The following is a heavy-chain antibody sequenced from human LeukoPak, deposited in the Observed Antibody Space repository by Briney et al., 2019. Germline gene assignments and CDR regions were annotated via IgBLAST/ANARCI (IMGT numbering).Heavy chain of an antibody. CDR2: ISHNGGTI. J-gene: IGHJ1*01. CDR1: GFTFSTYY. Sequence: GGSLRLSCAASGFTFSTYYMSWVRQAPGKGLERISYISHNGGTIYYADSVRGRFTISRDNANNFLYLQMNSLRAEDTALYYCARAYKDRSLAGKKEFFQHWGQGTLVTVSS. D-gene: IGHD6-19*01. CDR3: ARAYKDRSLAGKKEFFQH. V-gene: IGHV3-11*01.